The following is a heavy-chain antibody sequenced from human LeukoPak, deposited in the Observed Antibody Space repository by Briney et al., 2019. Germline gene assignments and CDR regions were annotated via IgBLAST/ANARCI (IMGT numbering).Heavy chain of an antibody. CDR2: IYHSGST. Sequence: SQTLSLTCAVSGGSISCGGYSWSWIRQPPGKGLEWLGYIYHSGSTYYNPSLESRVTISVDRSKIQFSLKLSSVTAADTAVYYCARAEIPRYCSSTSRYMDYGMDVWDQGTTVTVSS. CDR3: ARAEIPRYCSSTSRYMDYGMDV. D-gene: IGHD2-2*02. CDR1: GGSISCGGYS. V-gene: IGHV4-30-2*01. J-gene: IGHJ6*02.